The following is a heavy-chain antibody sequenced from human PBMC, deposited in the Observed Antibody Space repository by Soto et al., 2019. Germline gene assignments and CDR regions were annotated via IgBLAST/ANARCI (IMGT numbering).Heavy chain of an antibody. CDR2: IYYSGST. CDR1: GGSISSYY. D-gene: IGHD3-16*01. J-gene: IGHJ2*01. Sequence: QVQLQESGPGLVKPSETLSLTCTVSGGSISSYYWSWIRQPPGKGLEWIGYIYYSGSTNYNPSLKSRVTISVDTSKNQFSLKLSSVTAADTAVYYCARRLDSAAYWYFDFWGRGTLVTVSS. V-gene: IGHV4-59*01. CDR3: ARRLDSAAYWYFDF.